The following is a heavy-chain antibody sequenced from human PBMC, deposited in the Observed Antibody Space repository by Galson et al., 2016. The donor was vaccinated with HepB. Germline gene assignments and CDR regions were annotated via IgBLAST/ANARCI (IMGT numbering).Heavy chain of an antibody. CDR2: INWSGTVT. Sequence: SLRLSCAASGFSFDVYGMSWVRQVPGKGLEWVAGINWSGTVTGYADSAKDRFTISRDNTQNSLYLEVSSLRAEDTALYYCTRDVFDYWSGPEGYWGQGTLVTVSS. CDR3: TRDVFDYWSGPEGY. V-gene: IGHV3-20*04. CDR1: GFSFDVYG. D-gene: IGHD3-3*01. J-gene: IGHJ4*02.